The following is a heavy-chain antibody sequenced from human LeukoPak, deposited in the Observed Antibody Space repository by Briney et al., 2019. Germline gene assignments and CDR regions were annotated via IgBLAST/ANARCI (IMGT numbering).Heavy chain of an antibody. V-gene: IGHV4-30-2*01. D-gene: IGHD2-2*03. CDR1: GGSISSGGYY. CDR2: IYHSGST. Sequence: PSETLSLTCTVSGGSISSGGYYWSWIRQPPGKGLEWIGYIYHSGSTYYNPSLKSRVTISVDRSKNQFSLKLSSVTAADTAVYYCAREVDIVAHMDVWGKGTTVTVSS. J-gene: IGHJ6*03. CDR3: AREVDIVAHMDV.